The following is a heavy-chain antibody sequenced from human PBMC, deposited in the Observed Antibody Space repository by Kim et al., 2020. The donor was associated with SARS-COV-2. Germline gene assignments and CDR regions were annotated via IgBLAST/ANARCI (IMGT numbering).Heavy chain of an antibody. D-gene: IGHD3-9*01. CDR1: GFTFSSYA. Sequence: GGSLRLSCAASGFTFSSYAMHWVRQAPGKGLEWVAVISYDGSNKYYADSVKGRFTISRDNSKNTLYLQMNSLRAEDTAVYYCARDGVLRYFDWLSDYYYGMDVWGQGTTVTVSS. CDR2: ISYDGSNK. CDR3: ARDGVLRYFDWLSDYYYGMDV. V-gene: IGHV3-30*04. J-gene: IGHJ6*02.